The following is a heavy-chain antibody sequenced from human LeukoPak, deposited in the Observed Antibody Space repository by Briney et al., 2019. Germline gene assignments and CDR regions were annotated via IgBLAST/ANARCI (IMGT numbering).Heavy chain of an antibody. J-gene: IGHJ4*02. D-gene: IGHD3-10*01. CDR3: AKDPYQTYREYGSARPDY. CDR1: GFIFNTFN. CDR2: ISETSTTI. V-gene: IGHV3-48*01. Sequence: GGSLRLSCAASGFIFNTFNMNWIRQAPGKGLEWVSYISETSTTIYYADSVKGRFTISRDNSKNTLYLQMNSLRAEDTAVYYCAKDPYQTYREYGSARPDYWGQGTLVTVSS.